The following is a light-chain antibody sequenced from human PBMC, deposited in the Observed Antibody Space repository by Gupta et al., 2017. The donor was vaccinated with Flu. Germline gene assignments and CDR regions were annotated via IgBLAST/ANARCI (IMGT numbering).Light chain of an antibody. V-gene: IGLV2-14*01. CDR2: EVS. Sequence: QSALTPPASVSGSPGQSITISCPGTSSDVGGYNYVSWYQQHPGKAPKLMIYEVSNRPSGVSNRFSGSKSGNTASLTISGLQAEDEADYYCSSYTSSSTNWVFGGGTKLTVL. J-gene: IGLJ3*02. CDR1: SSDVGGYNY. CDR3: SSYTSSSTNWV.